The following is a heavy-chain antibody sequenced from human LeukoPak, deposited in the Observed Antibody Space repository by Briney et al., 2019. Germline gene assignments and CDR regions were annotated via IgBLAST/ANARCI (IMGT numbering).Heavy chain of an antibody. CDR2: ISSSGTTI. CDR1: GFIFDTHD. D-gene: IGHD1-26*01. Sequence: HPGGSLRLSCGASGFIFDTHDMHWVRQAPGKGLEWVSYISSSGTTISYAQSVKGRFTITRDNAQNSLTLHMNTLRADDTAVYHCAKDGGTHFDHWGQGTLVTVSS. CDR3: AKDGGTHFDH. J-gene: IGHJ4*02. V-gene: IGHV3-48*01.